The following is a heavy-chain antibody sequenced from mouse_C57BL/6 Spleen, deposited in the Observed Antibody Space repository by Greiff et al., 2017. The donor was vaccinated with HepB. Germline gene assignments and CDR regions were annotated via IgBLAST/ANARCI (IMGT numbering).Heavy chain of an antibody. V-gene: IGHV5-12*01. CDR3: ARAFITTVPPDV. CDR1: GFTFSDYY. Sequence: EVKLMESGGGLVQPGGSLKLSCAASGFTFSDYYMYWVRQTPEKRLEWVAYISNGGGSTYYPDTVKGRFTISRDNAKNTLYLQMSRLKSEDTAMYYCARAFITTVPPDVWGTGTTVTVSS. D-gene: IGHD1-1*01. CDR2: ISNGGGST. J-gene: IGHJ1*03.